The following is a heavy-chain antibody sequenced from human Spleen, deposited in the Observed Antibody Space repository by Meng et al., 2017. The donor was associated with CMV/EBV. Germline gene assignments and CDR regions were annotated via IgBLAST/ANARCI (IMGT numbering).Heavy chain of an antibody. CDR2: ISWNSGSI. J-gene: IGHJ4*02. Sequence: SLKISCAASGFTFDDYAIHWVRQAPGKGLEWVSGISWNSGSIGYADSVKGRFTISRDNAKNSLYLQMNSLRAEDMALYYCAKGGVYCSSTSCSPGDDYFDYWGQGTLVTVSS. CDR1: GFTFDDYA. CDR3: AKGGVYCSSTSCSPGDDYFDY. V-gene: IGHV3-9*03. D-gene: IGHD2-2*01.